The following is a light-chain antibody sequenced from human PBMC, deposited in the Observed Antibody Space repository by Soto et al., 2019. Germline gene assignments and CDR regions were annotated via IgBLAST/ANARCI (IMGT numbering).Light chain of an antibody. V-gene: IGKV3-20*01. CDR3: QQYGSLIT. J-gene: IGKJ4*01. CDR2: GTS. CDR1: QSISNRY. Sequence: EIVLTQSPGSLSLSPGERVTLSCRASQSISNRYLAWYQHRPGQAPRLLIYGTSSRASGVPDRFSARGAGTDFILTISILETEVFVSYYCQQYGSLITFCEGTKVEFK.